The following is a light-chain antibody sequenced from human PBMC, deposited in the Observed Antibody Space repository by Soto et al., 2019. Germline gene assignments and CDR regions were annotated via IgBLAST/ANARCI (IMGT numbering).Light chain of an antibody. CDR1: QSVSSSS. V-gene: IGKV3-20*01. CDR3: QQYGSSPPMYT. J-gene: IGKJ2*01. Sequence: EVVLTQSPGTLSLSPGERVTLSCRASQSVSSSSLAWYQQKPGQAPRLIIYGASSRAFGIPDRFSGSGFGTEFTLTISRLEPEDFAVYYCQQYGSSPPMYTFGQGTKLEIK. CDR2: GAS.